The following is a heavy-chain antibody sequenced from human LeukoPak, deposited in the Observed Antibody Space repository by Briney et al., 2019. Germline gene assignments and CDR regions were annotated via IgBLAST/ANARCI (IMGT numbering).Heavy chain of an antibody. CDR1: GYSISSDYC. Sequence: SETLSLTCTVSGYSISSDYCWGWIRQPPGKGLEWIGSIYHSGSTYYNPSLKSRLTMSVDTSKNQFSLKLTSVTAADTAVYYCARGREGSYLASVFDMWGQGTMVTVSS. J-gene: IGHJ3*02. CDR2: IYHSGST. D-gene: IGHD1-26*01. V-gene: IGHV4-38-2*02. CDR3: ARGREGSYLASVFDM.